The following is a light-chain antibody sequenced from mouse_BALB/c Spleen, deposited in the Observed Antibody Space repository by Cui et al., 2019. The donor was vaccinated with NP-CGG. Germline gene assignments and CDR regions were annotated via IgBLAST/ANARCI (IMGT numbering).Light chain of an antibody. J-gene: IGLJ1*01. CDR3: ALWYSNHWV. Sequence: QAVVTQESELTKSPGETVTLTFRSSTGAVTTTNYANWVQEKPVHLFTGLIGGTNNRAPGVPARFSGSLIGDKAALTITGAQTEDEAIYFCALWYSNHWVFGGGTKLTVL. V-gene: IGLV1*01. CDR2: GTN. CDR1: TGAVTTTNY.